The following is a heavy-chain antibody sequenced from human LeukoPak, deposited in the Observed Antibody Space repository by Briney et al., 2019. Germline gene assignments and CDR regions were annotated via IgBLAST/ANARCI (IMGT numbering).Heavy chain of an antibody. Sequence: PSETLSLTCTVSGGSISSYYWSWIRQPPGKGLEWIGYIYYSGSTNYNPSLKSRVTISVDTSKNQFSLKLSSVTAADTAVYYCAREGYSYDILTDAFDIWGQGTMVTVSS. V-gene: IGHV4-59*01. CDR2: IYYSGST. D-gene: IGHD3-9*01. CDR1: GGSISSYY. J-gene: IGHJ3*02. CDR3: AREGYSYDILTDAFDI.